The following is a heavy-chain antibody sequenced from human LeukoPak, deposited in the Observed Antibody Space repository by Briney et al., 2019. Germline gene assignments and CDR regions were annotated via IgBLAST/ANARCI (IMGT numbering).Heavy chain of an antibody. V-gene: IGHV4-39*07. CDR2: IYYSGST. Sequence: PSETLSLTCTDSGGSISSSTYYWGWIRQPPGKGLEWIGSIYYSGSTYYNPSLKSRVTISVDTSKNQFSLKLSSVTAADTAVYYCARGPRWLQDYFNYWGQGTLVTVSS. CDR1: GGSISSSTYY. D-gene: IGHD5-24*01. CDR3: ARGPRWLQDYFNY. J-gene: IGHJ4*02.